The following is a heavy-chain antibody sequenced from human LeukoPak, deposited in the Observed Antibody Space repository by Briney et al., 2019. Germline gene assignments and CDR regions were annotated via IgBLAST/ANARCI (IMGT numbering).Heavy chain of an antibody. CDR2: IYYSGST. Sequence: SETLSLTCTVSGGSISSYYWSWIRQPPGKGLEWIGYIYYSGSTNYNPSLKSRVTISVDTSKNQFSPKLSSVTAADTAVYYCARDPGRVVHAFDIWGQGTMVTVSS. V-gene: IGHV4-59*01. D-gene: IGHD2-15*01. CDR3: ARDPGRVVHAFDI. J-gene: IGHJ3*02. CDR1: GGSISSYY.